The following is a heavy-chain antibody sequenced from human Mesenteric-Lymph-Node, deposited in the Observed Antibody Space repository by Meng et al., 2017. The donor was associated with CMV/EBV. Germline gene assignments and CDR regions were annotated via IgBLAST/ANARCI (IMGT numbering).Heavy chain of an antibody. CDR3: ARSSVDYYGSGSYYSFDY. V-gene: IGHV1-3*01. Sequence: YTFPSYAMHWVRQAPGQRLEWMGWINAGNGNTKYSQKFQGRVTITRDTSASTAYMELSSLRSEDTAVYYCARSSVDYYGSGSYYSFDYWGQGTLVTVSS. CDR1: YTFPSYA. D-gene: IGHD3-10*01. CDR2: INAGNGNT. J-gene: IGHJ4*02.